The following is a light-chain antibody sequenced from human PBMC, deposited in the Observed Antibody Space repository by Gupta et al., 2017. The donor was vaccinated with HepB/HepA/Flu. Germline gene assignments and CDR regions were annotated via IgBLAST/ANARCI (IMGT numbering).Light chain of an antibody. CDR2: NAA. CDR1: QTIAMF. V-gene: IGKV1-39*01. Sequence: DIQMIQSPSSLSASVGDTVTLACRASQTIAMFVNWFQQKPGQAPKLLIYNAARLQSGVPSRFSGSGSGTDFTLTISGRQPEDFGTYYCQQSYSPRPFTFGPGTKVDIK. J-gene: IGKJ3*01. CDR3: QQSYSPRPFT.